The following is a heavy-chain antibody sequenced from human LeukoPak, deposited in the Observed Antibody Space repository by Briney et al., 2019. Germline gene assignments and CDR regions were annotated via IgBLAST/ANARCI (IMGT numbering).Heavy chain of an antibody. D-gene: IGHD3-22*01. CDR1: GFTFSSYG. Sequence: GRSLRLSCAASGFTFSSYGMHWVRQAPGKGLEWVAVISYDGSNKYYADSVKGRFTISRDNSKNTLYLQMNSLRAEDTAVYYCAKDQGDSSGPIHYYYYYGMDVWGQGTTVTVSS. V-gene: IGHV3-30*18. CDR3: AKDQGDSSGPIHYYYYYGMDV. J-gene: IGHJ6*02. CDR2: ISYDGSNK.